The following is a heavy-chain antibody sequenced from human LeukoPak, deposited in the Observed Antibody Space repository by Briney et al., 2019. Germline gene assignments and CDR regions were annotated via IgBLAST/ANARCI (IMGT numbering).Heavy chain of an antibody. CDR1: GGSISSSSYY. D-gene: IGHD5-18*01. CDR3: AREGYSYGYGGGWFDP. V-gene: IGHV4-39*07. J-gene: IGHJ5*02. CDR2: IYYSGST. Sequence: SETLSLTCTVSGGSISSSSYYWGWIRQPPGKGLEWIGSIYYSGSTYYNPSLKSRVTISVDTSKNQFSLKLSSVTAADTAVYYCAREGYSYGYGGGWFDPWGXXTLVTVSS.